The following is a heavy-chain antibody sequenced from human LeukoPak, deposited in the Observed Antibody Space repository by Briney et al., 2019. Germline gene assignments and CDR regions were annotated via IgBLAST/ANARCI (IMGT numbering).Heavy chain of an antibody. J-gene: IGHJ4*02. V-gene: IGHV1-2*02. D-gene: IGHD1-26*01. Sequence: ASVKVSCKASGYTFTGYYMHWVRQAPGQGLEWMGWINPNSGGTNYAQKFQCRVTMTRDTSISTAYMELSRLRSDDTAVYYCARGSGSYREGTFDYWGQGTLVTVSS. CDR1: GYTFTGYY. CDR2: INPNSGGT. CDR3: ARGSGSYREGTFDY.